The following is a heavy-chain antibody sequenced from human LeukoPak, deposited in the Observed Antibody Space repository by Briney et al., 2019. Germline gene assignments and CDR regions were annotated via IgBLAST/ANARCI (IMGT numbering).Heavy chain of an antibody. Sequence: SVKVSCKLYGRSFSSYAISWVRQAPGHGLEWMGRFLPILGIANYEQKFQGRVTITADKSTSTAYMELSSLRSEDTAVYYCARAPPPVYCTNGVCYTGWFDPWGQGTLVTVSS. CDR3: ARAPPPVYCTNGVCYTGWFDP. V-gene: IGHV1-69*04. CDR1: GRSFSSYA. J-gene: IGHJ5*02. D-gene: IGHD2-8*01. CDR2: FLPILGIA.